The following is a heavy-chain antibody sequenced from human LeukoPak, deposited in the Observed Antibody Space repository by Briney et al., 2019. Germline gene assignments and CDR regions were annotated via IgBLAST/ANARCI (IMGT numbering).Heavy chain of an antibody. CDR1: GFTFSSYA. V-gene: IGHV3-23*01. CDR2: ISGSGGST. Sequence: GGSLTLSCAASGFTFSSYAISWVCQAPGKRLEWVSAISGSGGSTYYADSVKGRFTISRDNSKNTLYLQMNSLRAEDTAVYYCAKSPTAMAFDYWGQGTPVTVSS. CDR3: AKSPTAMAFDY. D-gene: IGHD5-18*01. J-gene: IGHJ4*02.